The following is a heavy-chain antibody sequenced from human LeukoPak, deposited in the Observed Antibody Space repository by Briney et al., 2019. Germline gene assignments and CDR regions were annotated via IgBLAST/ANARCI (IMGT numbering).Heavy chain of an antibody. Sequence: SQTLSLTCTVSGASIGSGSYYWSWIRQPAGKGLEWIGRVSTSGSTNYNPSLQSRVTISVDTSKNQFSLKLTSVTAADTAVYFCARGSLGADYWGQGTLVTVSS. V-gene: IGHV4-61*02. CDR2: VSTSGST. J-gene: IGHJ4*02. D-gene: IGHD1-26*01. CDR1: GASIGSGSYY. CDR3: ARGSLGADY.